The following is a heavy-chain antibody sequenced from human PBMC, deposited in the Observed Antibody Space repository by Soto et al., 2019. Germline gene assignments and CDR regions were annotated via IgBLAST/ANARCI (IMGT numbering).Heavy chain of an antibody. CDR1: GYPFTSYY. V-gene: IGHV1-46*01. D-gene: IGHD6-6*01. CDR2: INPSGGST. J-gene: IGHJ5*02. CDR3: ARDGVSSSSGGYNWFDP. Sequence: ASVKVSCKASGYPFTSYYMHWVRQAPGQGLEWMGIINPSGGSTSYAQKFQGRVTMTRDTSTSTVYMELSSLRSEDTAVYYCARDGVSSSSGGYNWFDPWGQGTLVTVSS.